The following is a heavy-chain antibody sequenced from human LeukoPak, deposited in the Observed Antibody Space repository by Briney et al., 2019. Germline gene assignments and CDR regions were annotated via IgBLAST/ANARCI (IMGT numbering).Heavy chain of an antibody. D-gene: IGHD3-22*01. CDR3: ARQKPYYHDSSGIVDY. CDR2: IYPGDSDT. CDR1: GYSFTSYW. V-gene: IGHV5-51*01. J-gene: IGHJ4*02. Sequence: GESLKISCKGSGYSFTSYWIGWVRQMPGKGLEWMGIIYPGDSDTRYSPSFQGQVTISADKSISTAYLQWSSLKASDTAMYYCARQKPYYHDSSGIVDYWGQGTLVTVSS.